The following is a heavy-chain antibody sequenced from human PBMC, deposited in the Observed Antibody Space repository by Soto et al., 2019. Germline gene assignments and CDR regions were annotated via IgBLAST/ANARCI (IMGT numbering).Heavy chain of an antibody. D-gene: IGHD6-19*01. CDR2: IYYSGST. J-gene: IGHJ4*02. Sequence: PSEILSLTCTVSGGSISSGGYYWSWIRQHPGKGLEWIGYIYYSGSTYYNPSLKSRVTISVDTSRNQFSLKLTSVTAADTAIYYCARDFSLAVAGSFGYWGQGTLVTVSS. CDR3: ARDFSLAVAGSFGY. CDR1: GGSISSGGYY. V-gene: IGHV4-31*03.